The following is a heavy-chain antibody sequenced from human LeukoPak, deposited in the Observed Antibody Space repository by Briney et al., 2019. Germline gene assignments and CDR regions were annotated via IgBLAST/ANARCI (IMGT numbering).Heavy chain of an antibody. CDR1: GFTFSSYG. D-gene: IGHD3-10*01. J-gene: IGHJ4*02. V-gene: IGHV3-30*18. Sequence: GGSLRLSCAASGFTFSSYGMHWVRQAPGKGLEWVAVISYDGSNKYYADSVKGRFTISRDNSKNTLYLQMNSLRAEDTAVYYCAKFQGPHYGSGSYYNFDYWGQGTLVTVSS. CDR2: ISYDGSNK. CDR3: AKFQGPHYGSGSYYNFDY.